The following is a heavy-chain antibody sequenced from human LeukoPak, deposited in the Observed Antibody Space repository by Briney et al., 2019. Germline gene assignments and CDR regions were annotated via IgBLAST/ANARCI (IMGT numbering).Heavy chain of an antibody. D-gene: IGHD1-14*01. CDR1: GFTFSSYG. Sequence: GGSLRLSCAASGFTFSSYGMHWVRQAPGKGLEWVAFIRYDGSNKYYTDSVKGRFTISRDNSKNTLYLQMNSLRAEDTAVYYCAKDTTPPKAGFDPWGQGTLVTVSS. CDR3: AKDTTPPKAGFDP. CDR2: IRYDGSNK. J-gene: IGHJ5*02. V-gene: IGHV3-30*02.